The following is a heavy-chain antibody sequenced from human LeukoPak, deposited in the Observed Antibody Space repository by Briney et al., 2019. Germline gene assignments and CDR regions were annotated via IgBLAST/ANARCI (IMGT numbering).Heavy chain of an antibody. Sequence: SETLSLTCAVSGGSISSSNWWSWVRQPPGKGLEWIGEIYHSGSTNYDPSLKSRVTISVDKSKNQFSLKLSSVTAADTAVYYCARAGRGVIRYFGYWGQGTLVTVSS. CDR1: GGSISSSNW. J-gene: IGHJ4*02. CDR2: IYHSGST. D-gene: IGHD3-10*01. V-gene: IGHV4-4*02. CDR3: ARAGRGVIRYFGY.